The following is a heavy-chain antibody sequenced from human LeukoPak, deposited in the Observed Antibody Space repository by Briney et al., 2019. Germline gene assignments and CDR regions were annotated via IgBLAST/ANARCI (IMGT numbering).Heavy chain of an antibody. CDR3: ARVSYYGSGSYYNEDY. CDR1: GGTFSSYA. D-gene: IGHD3-10*01. Sequence: SVKVSCKASGGTFSSYAISWVGQAPGQGLEWMGGIIPIFGTANYAQKFQGRVTITADKSTSTAYMELSSLRSEDTAVYYCARVSYYGSGSYYNEDYWGQGTLVTVSS. CDR2: IIPIFGTA. V-gene: IGHV1-69*06. J-gene: IGHJ4*02.